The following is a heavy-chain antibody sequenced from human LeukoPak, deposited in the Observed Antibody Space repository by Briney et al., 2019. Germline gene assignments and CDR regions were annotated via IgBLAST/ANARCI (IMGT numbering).Heavy chain of an antibody. CDR2: ISGGSDHI. Sequence: GGSLRLSCAASGFTFSTYNMYWARQAPGKGLEWVASISGGSDHIYHADPVKGRFTISRDNAKNSLYLQMTSLRVEDTAVYYCAKSLDSSSWYGDAFDIWGQGTMVTVSS. J-gene: IGHJ3*02. CDR3: AKSLDSSSWYGDAFDI. V-gene: IGHV3-21*01. CDR1: GFTFSTYN. D-gene: IGHD6-13*01.